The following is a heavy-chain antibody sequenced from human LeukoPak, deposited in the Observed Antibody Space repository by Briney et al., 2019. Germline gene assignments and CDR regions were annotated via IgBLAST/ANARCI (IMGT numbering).Heavy chain of an antibody. J-gene: IGHJ4*02. Sequence: GGSLRLSCAASGFTFSIYSMNWVRQAPGKGLELVSSISSSSSYIYYADSVKGRFTISRDNAKNSLYLQMNSLRSEDTAVYYCASQKGRIAVAVDYWGQGTLVTVSS. D-gene: IGHD6-19*01. V-gene: IGHV3-21*01. CDR3: ASQKGRIAVAVDY. CDR2: ISSSSSYI. CDR1: GFTFSIYS.